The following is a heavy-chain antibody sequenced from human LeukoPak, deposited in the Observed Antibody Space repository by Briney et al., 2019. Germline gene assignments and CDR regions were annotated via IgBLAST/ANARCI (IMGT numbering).Heavy chain of an antibody. CDR2: IRFDGTKE. CDR1: GFTFSDYG. CDR3: AKDRGDYFDD. D-gene: IGHD3-10*01. Sequence: PGGSLRLSCVASGFTFSDYGIHWVRQAPGKGLAWVAFIRFDGTKEDYIDSVKGRFTISRDNSKNTMYLQVNSLRAEDTAVYYCAKDRGDYFDDWGQGTLVTASS. V-gene: IGHV3-30*02. J-gene: IGHJ4*02.